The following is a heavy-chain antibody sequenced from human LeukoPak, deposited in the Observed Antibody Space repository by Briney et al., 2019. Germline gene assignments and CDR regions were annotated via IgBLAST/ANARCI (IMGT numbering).Heavy chain of an antibody. CDR1: GGTFSSYA. V-gene: IGHV1-69*04. J-gene: IGHJ4*02. Sequence: ASVKVSCKASGGTFSSYAISWVRPAPGQGLEWMGRIIPILGIANYAQKFQGRVTITADKSTSTAYMELSSLRSEDTAVYYCARAASSGYYSSGRSDYWGQGTLVTVSS. CDR3: ARAASSGYYSSGRSDY. CDR2: IIPILGIA. D-gene: IGHD3-22*01.